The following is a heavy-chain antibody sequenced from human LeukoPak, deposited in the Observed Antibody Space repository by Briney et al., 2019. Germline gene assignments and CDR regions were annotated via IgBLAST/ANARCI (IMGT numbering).Heavy chain of an antibody. J-gene: IGHJ6*03. V-gene: IGHV3-23*01. D-gene: IGHD2-2*01. CDR3: VANMYNYMDV. Sequence: PGGSLRLSSAVSGLTFSTYAMSWVRQAPGRGLEWVSSISGNGETTYYADSVKGRFTISRDNSKKTAFLQMNSLTAEDTAVYYAVANMYNYMDVWGKGTRSPSP. CDR1: GLTFSTYA. CDR2: ISGNGETT.